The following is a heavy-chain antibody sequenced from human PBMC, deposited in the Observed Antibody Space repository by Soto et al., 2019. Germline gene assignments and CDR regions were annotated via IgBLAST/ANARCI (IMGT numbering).Heavy chain of an antibody. CDR3: ARKAWNQYYFDY. J-gene: IGHJ4*02. D-gene: IGHD1-1*01. CDR1: GYTFTSYG. CDR2: ISAYNGNT. Sequence: ASVKVSCKASGYTFTSYGISWVRQAPGQGLEWMGWISAYNGNTNYAQKLQGRVTMATDTSTSTAYMELRSLRSDDTAVYYCARKAWNQYYFDYWGQGXLVTVYS. V-gene: IGHV1-18*04.